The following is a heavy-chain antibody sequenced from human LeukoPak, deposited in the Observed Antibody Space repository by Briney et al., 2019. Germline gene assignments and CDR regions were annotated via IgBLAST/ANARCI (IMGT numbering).Heavy chain of an antibody. J-gene: IGHJ4*02. CDR2: ISSSSSTI. CDR3: ARDLSGYEPTDY. CDR1: GFTFSSDS. Sequence: AESLRLSCAAAGFTFSSDSMNWVRQAPGKGLEWVSSISSSSSTIYYADSVKGRFTISRDNAKNSLYPQMHSLRAQDTAVYYCARDLSGYEPTDYWGQGTLVNVSS. D-gene: IGHD5-12*01. V-gene: IGHV3-48*01.